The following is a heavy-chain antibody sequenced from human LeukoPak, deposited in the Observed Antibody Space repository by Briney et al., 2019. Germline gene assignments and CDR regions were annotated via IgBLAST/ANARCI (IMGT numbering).Heavy chain of an antibody. CDR2: IYYTGNT. Sequence: SETLSLTCSVSGDSITGYYWGWIRQPPGKVLEWIGNIYYTGNTYYNSSLKSRVTISLDTSKNQFSLKVISMTAADTAAYYCTKPDGYGLIRICGRGTMVTVSS. CDR3: TKPDGYGLIRI. D-gene: IGHD3-10*01. CDR1: GDSITGYY. V-gene: IGHV4-39*07. J-gene: IGHJ3*02.